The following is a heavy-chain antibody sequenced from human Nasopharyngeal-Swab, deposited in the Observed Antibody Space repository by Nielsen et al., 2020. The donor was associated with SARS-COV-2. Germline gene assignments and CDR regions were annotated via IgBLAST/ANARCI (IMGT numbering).Heavy chain of an antibody. CDR3: AKDGGGWITSGWYYFDF. CDR1: GFTFSNYA. V-gene: IGHV3-23*01. Sequence: GESLKISCAASGFTFSNYAMTWVRQAPGRGLEWVSSISGSGAHTYYADSVKGRFTISRDNSKNTVFLQMNSLRAEDTALFFCAKDGGGWITSGWYYFDFWGQGSQVTVSS. CDR2: ISGSGAHT. D-gene: IGHD6-19*01. J-gene: IGHJ4*02.